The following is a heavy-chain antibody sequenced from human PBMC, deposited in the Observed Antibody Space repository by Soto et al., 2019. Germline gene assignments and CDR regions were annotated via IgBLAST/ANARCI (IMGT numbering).Heavy chain of an antibody. CDR3: VRDADKVPKGQHMVHGDH. CDR2: IDPGGRRT. J-gene: IGHJ4*02. Sequence: DVQLVESGGHLVQPGGPLRLTCVVSGFVFSDFSMNWVCQAPGKGLEWLSYIDPGGRRTAYADSVKGRFTISQDKAKKSRYLQMNSLRVEDTGVYYCVRDADKVPKGQHMVHGDHWGQGTLVIVSS. CDR1: GFVFSDFS. D-gene: IGHD5-12*01. V-gene: IGHV3-48*01.